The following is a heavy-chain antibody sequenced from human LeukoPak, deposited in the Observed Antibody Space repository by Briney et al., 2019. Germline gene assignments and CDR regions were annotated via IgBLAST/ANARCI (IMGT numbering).Heavy chain of an antibody. CDR3: ATQARSLRFLEWLSLETNWFDP. V-gene: IGHV1-24*01. CDR1: GYTLTELS. Sequence: GASVKVSCKFSGYTLTELSMHWVRRAPGKGLEWMGGFDPEDGETIYAQKFQGRVTMTEDTSTDTAYMELSSLRSEDTAVYYCATQARSLRFLEWLSLETNWFDPWGQGTLVTVSS. D-gene: IGHD3-3*01. J-gene: IGHJ5*02. CDR2: FDPEDGET.